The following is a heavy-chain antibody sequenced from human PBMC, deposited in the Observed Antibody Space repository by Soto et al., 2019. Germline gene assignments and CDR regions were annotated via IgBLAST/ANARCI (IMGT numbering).Heavy chain of an antibody. Sequence: GASVKVSCKASGYTFTSYAMHWVRQAPGQRLEWMGWINAGNGNTKYSQKFQGRVTITRDTSASTAYMELSSLRSEDTAVYYCAAGLRFLEWLSPGPPYYYYYYGMDVWGQGTTVTVSS. CDR1: GYTFTSYA. V-gene: IGHV1-3*01. CDR2: INAGNGNT. D-gene: IGHD3-3*01. CDR3: AAGLRFLEWLSPGPPYYYYYYGMDV. J-gene: IGHJ6*02.